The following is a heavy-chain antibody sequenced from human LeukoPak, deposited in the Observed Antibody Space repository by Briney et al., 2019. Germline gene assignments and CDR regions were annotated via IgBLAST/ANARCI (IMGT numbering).Heavy chain of an antibody. J-gene: IGHJ5*02. V-gene: IGHV4-38-2*02. CDR3: ARRGVRGAIKP. D-gene: IGHD3-10*01. CDR1: GYSISSGYY. CDR2: IYHSGII. Sequence: SETLSLTCTVSGYSISSGYYWGWIRQPPGKGLEWIGSIYHSGIIYYNPSLKSRVAISVDTSKNQFSLKLSSVTAADTAVYYCARRGVRGAIKPWGQGTLVTVSS.